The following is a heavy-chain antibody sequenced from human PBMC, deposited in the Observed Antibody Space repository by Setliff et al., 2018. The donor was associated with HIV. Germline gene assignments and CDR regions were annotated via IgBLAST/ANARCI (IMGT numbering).Heavy chain of an antibody. J-gene: IGHJ4*02. CDR3: ARGSGHSGFDLNFDY. V-gene: IGHV4-31*01. CDR1: GGSISSGGYY. CDR2: IYYSGST. D-gene: IGHD5-12*01. Sequence: SETLSLTCTVSGGSISSGGYYWSWIRQHPGKGLEWIGYIYYSGSTYLNPSFKSPATISLDTSKKQFSLMLTAVTPADTAVYYCARGSGHSGFDLNFDYWGRGTLVTVSS.